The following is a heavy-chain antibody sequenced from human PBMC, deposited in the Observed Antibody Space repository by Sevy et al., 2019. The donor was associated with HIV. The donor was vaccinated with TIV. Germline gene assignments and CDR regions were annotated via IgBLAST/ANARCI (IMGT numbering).Heavy chain of an antibody. CDR2: ISSNGGST. D-gene: IGHD3-3*01. V-gene: IGHV3-64D*06. Sequence: GGSLILSCSASGFTFSSYAMHWVRQAPGKGLEYVSAISSNGGSTYYADSVKGRFTISRDNSKNTLYLQMSSLRAEDTAVYYCVKGGTDYDFWSCLPLDYWGQGTLVTVSS. J-gene: IGHJ4*02. CDR1: GFTFSSYA. CDR3: VKGGTDYDFWSCLPLDY.